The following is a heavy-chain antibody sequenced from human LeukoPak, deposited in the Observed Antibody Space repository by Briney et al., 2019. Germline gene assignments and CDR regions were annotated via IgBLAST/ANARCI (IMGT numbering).Heavy chain of an antibody. Sequence: GGSLRLSCAASGFTFRSYRMNWVRQAPGKGLEWVANIKEGGSGKYYVDSVKGRFTISRDNAKNSLYLQMNSLRAEDTAVYYCARVEDYDILTGFDYWGQGTLVTVSS. CDR1: GFTFRSYR. CDR3: ARVEDYDILTGFDY. D-gene: IGHD3-9*01. CDR2: IKEGGSGK. V-gene: IGHV3-7*01. J-gene: IGHJ4*02.